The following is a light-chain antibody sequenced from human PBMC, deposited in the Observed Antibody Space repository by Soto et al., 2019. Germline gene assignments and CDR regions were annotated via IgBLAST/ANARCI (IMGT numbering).Light chain of an antibody. Sequence: QSALTQPASVSGSPGQAITISCTGTSSDVGGDYNYVSWYQQHPGKAPKLMIYDVTKRPSGVSDRFSASKSGNTASLTISGLQAEYEADYFCSSYTSSNIFVVFGGGTKLTVL. CDR2: DVT. CDR1: SSDVGGDYNY. V-gene: IGLV2-14*01. CDR3: SSYTSSNIFVV. J-gene: IGLJ2*01.